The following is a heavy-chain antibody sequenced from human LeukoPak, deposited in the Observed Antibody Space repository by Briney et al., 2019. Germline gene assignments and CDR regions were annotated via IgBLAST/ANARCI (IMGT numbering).Heavy chain of an antibody. J-gene: IGHJ3*02. CDR3: AMYYAYPNHAFEI. D-gene: IGHD3-3*01. CDR1: GGSISSSSYY. CDR2: IYYSGST. Sequence: SETLSLTCTVSGGSISSSSYYWGWIRQPPGKGLEWIGSIYYSGSTNYNPSLESRVTILVDASKNQFSLRLSSVTAADTAIYYCAMYYAYPNHAFEIWGQGTLVSVSS. V-gene: IGHV4-39*07.